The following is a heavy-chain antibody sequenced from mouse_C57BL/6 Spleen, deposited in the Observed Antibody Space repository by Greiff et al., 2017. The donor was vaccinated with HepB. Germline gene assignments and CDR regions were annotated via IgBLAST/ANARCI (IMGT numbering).Heavy chain of an antibody. J-gene: IGHJ2*01. CDR1: GFTFSSYG. CDR3: ANWDDFDY. D-gene: IGHD4-1*01. V-gene: IGHV5-6*01. Sequence: EVKLMESGGDLVKPGGSLKLSCAASGFTFSSYGMSWVRQTPDKRLEWVATISSGGSYTYYPDSVKGRFTISRDNAKNTLYLQMSSLKSEDTALYYCANWDDFDYWGQGTTLTVSS. CDR2: ISSGGSYT.